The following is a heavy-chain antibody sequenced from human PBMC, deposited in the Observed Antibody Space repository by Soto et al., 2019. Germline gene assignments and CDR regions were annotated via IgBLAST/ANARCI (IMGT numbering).Heavy chain of an antibody. CDR1: GFTFSDYY. Sequence: QVQLVESGGGLVKPGGSLRLSCAASGFTFSDYYMSWIRQAPGKGLEWISYISSGGTTIYYADSVKGRFTISRDNAKTSLYLQMNSLRAEDTAVFYCARLTGYSGSWYRIDNWGQGTLVTVSS. V-gene: IGHV3-11*01. D-gene: IGHD6-13*01. J-gene: IGHJ4*02. CDR3: ARLTGYSGSWYRIDN. CDR2: ISSGGTTI.